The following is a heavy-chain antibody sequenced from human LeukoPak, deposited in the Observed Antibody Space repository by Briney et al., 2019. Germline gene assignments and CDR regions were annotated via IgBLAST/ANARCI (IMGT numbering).Heavy chain of an antibody. CDR1: GYTFTGYY. CDR2: INPNSGGT. CDR3: ARCSSGWYVYYYYGMDV. Sequence: ASVKVSCKASGYTFTGYYMHLVRQAPGQGLEWMGWINPNSGGTNYAQKFQGRVTMTRDTSISTAYMELSRLRSDDTAVYYCARCSSGWYVYYYYGMDVWGQGTTVTVSS. J-gene: IGHJ6*02. D-gene: IGHD6-19*01. V-gene: IGHV1-2*02.